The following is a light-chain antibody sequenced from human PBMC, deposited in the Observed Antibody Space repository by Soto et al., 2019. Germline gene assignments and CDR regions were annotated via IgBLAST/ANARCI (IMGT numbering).Light chain of an antibody. Sequence: HSLDTLSVSKREGATLSCGASQCLSDKVAWYQQKSGQSPRLLIYAASTRAAGVPARFTGSGSGTEFTLTISSLQSEDFAVYYCQQYLQWPLTFGGRSNVDVK. V-gene: IGKV3-15*01. CDR3: QQYLQWPLT. J-gene: IGKJ4*01. CDR1: QCLSDK. CDR2: AAS.